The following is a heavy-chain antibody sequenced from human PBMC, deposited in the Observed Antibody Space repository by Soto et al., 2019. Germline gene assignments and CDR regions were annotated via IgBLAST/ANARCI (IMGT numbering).Heavy chain of an antibody. CDR2: INAGNGNT. J-gene: IGHJ4*02. D-gene: IGHD6-19*01. CDR3: ARDGAVAGDSNFDY. CDR1: GYTFTSYA. Sequence: QVQLAQSGAEVKKPGASVKVSCKASGYTFTSYAIHWVRQAPEQRLEWMGWINAGNGNTKFSQKFQHRVTITTDTSASTAYMELSSLRPEDTAVYYCARDGAVAGDSNFDYWGQGTLVTVSS. V-gene: IGHV1-3*01.